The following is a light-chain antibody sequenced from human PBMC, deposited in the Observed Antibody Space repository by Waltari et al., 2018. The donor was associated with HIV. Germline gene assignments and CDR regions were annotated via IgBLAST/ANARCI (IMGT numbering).Light chain of an antibody. Sequence: QSALTQPRSVSGSPGQTVTISCRGTSSDIGGFNYVAWYQQHPAEAPRLMIYDVNKRPSGVPDRFSGSTSGNTASLTISGLQAEDEADYYCCSYAGSNTFYVFGTGTEVTVL. CDR1: SSDIGGFNY. J-gene: IGLJ1*01. CDR2: DVN. V-gene: IGLV2-11*01. CDR3: CSYAGSNTFYV.